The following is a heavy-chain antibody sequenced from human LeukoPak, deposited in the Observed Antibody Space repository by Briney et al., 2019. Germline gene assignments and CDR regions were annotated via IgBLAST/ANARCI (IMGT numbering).Heavy chain of an antibody. CDR2: IYYSGST. D-gene: IGHD3-10*01. CDR3: AREGGYGSGSYGNV. V-gene: IGHV4-39*02. Sequence: SETLSLTCTVSGGSISSSSSYSGWIRQPPGKGLEWIGSIYYSGSTYYNPSLKSRVTISVDTSKNQFSLKLSSVTAADTAVYYCAREGGYGSGSYGNVWGQGTTVTVSS. CDR1: GGSISSSSSY. J-gene: IGHJ6*02.